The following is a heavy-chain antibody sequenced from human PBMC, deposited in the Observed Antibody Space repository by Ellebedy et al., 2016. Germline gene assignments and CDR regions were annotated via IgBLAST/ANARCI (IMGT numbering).Heavy chain of an antibody. Sequence: SVKVSXKASGYTFTSYGISWVRQAPGQGLEWMGRIIPILGIANYAQKFQGRVTITADKSTSTAYMELSSLRSEDTAVYYCARENYDSSGYYLGGGTFDYWGQGTLVTVSS. V-gene: IGHV1-69*04. CDR2: IIPILGIA. CDR1: GYTFTSYG. D-gene: IGHD3-22*01. CDR3: ARENYDSSGYYLGGGTFDY. J-gene: IGHJ4*02.